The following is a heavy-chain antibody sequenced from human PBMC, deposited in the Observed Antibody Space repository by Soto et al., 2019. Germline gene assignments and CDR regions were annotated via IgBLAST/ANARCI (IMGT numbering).Heavy chain of an antibody. V-gene: IGHV1-18*01. CDR1: GYTFTSYT. CDR2: IGPSSGNT. CDR3: ARDTGNFFDY. Sequence: GASVKVSCKASGYTFTSYTISRVRQAPGQGLEWVGWIGPSSGNTDSAQNLQGRVTMTTDTSTSTAYMELRSLRSDDTAMYYCARDTGNFFDYWGQGTLVTVSS. J-gene: IGHJ4*02.